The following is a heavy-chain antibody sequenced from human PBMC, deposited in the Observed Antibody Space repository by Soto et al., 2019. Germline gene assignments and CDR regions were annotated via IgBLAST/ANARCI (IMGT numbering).Heavy chain of an antibody. V-gene: IGHV3-33*01. D-gene: IGHD1-26*01. J-gene: IGHJ4*02. CDR3: ARDPRVISAYRYSGLYFDY. Sequence: QVQVVESGGGVVQPGRSLRLSCAASGFTFSIYGMHWVRQAPGEGLEWVALIWYDGTKTYYGDSVKGRFTISRDNSKNTLYLQRNSLRAEDTAVYYCARDPRVISAYRYSGLYFDYWGQGTLVTVSS. CDR1: GFTFSIYG. CDR2: IWYDGTKT.